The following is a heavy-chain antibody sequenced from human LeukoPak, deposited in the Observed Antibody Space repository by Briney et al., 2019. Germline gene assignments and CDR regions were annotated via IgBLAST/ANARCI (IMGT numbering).Heavy chain of an antibody. CDR3: AKATGTLTN. V-gene: IGHV3-7*03. J-gene: IGHJ4*02. D-gene: IGHD1-1*01. Sequence: GGSLRLSCAASGFTFSSYWMSWVRQAPGKGLEWVANIKQDGSEKYYVDSVKGRFTISRDNAKNSLYLQMNSLTAEDTAIFYCAKATGTLTNWGQGILVTVSS. CDR2: IKQDGSEK. CDR1: GFTFSSYW.